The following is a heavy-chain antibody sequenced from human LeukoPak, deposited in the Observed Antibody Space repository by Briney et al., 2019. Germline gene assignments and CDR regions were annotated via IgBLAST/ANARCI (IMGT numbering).Heavy chain of an antibody. V-gene: IGHV3-30*04. Sequence: GRSLRLSCAASGFTFSSYAMHWVRQAPGKGLEWVAVISYDGSNKYYADSVKGRFTISRDNSKNTLYLQMNSLRAEDTAVYYCARDGDDPNYYYYYMDVWGKGTPVTVSS. CDR2: ISYDGSNK. CDR1: GFTFSSYA. D-gene: IGHD4-17*01. J-gene: IGHJ6*03. CDR3: ARDGDDPNYYYYYMDV.